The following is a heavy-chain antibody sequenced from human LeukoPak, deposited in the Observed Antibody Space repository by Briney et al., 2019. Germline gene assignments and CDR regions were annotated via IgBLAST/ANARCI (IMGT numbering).Heavy chain of an antibody. Sequence: SVKASCKASGGTFSSYTISWVRQAPGQGLEWMGRIIPILGIANYAQKFQGRVTITADKSTSTAYMELSSLRSEDTAVYYRARELKLLPDYWGLGTLVTVSS. J-gene: IGHJ4*02. CDR3: ARELKLLPDY. CDR1: GGTFSSYT. D-gene: IGHD2-15*01. CDR2: IIPILGIA. V-gene: IGHV1-69*02.